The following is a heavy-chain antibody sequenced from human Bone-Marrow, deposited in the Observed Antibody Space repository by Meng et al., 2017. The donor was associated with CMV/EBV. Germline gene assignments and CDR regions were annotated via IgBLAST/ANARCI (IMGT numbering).Heavy chain of an antibody. CDR1: GGTFSSYT. D-gene: IGHD3-22*01. V-gene: IGHV1-69*02. J-gene: IGHJ3*02. CDR2: IIPILGIA. Sequence: SSVKVSCKASGGTFSSYTISWVRQAPGQGLEWMGRIIPILGIANYAQKFQGRVTITADKSTSTAYMELSSLRSEDTAVYYCARAYDSSGYFTFDIWGQGTMVTFSS. CDR3: ARAYDSSGYFTFDI.